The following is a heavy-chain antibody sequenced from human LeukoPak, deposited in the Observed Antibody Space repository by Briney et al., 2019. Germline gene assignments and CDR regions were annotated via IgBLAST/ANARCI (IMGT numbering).Heavy chain of an antibody. Sequence: GGSLRLSCAASGFTFSSYVMHWVRQAPGKGLEWVAVISYDGSNKYYADSVKGRFTISRDNSKDTLYLQMNSLRAEDTAVYYCARAKGDGYTIQDYFDYWGQGTLVTVSS. J-gene: IGHJ4*02. V-gene: IGHV3-30*04. CDR1: GFTFSSYV. D-gene: IGHD5-24*01. CDR3: ARAKGDGYTIQDYFDY. CDR2: ISYDGSNK.